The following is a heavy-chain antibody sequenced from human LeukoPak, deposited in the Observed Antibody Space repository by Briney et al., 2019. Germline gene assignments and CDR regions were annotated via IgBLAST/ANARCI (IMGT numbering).Heavy chain of an antibody. CDR1: GFTFGSYS. V-gene: IGHV3-48*01. Sequence: GGSLRLSCAASGFTFGSYSMYWVRQAPGKGLEWVSYISSSSSTIYYADSVKGRFTISRDNAKNSLYLQMNSLRAEDTAVYYCARVLLWFGESYYYYMDVWGKGTTVTVSS. D-gene: IGHD3-10*01. CDR2: ISSSSSTI. J-gene: IGHJ6*03. CDR3: ARVLLWFGESYYYYMDV.